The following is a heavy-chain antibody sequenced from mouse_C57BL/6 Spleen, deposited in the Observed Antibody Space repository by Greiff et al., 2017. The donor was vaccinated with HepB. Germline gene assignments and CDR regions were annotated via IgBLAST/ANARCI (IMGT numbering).Heavy chain of an antibody. CDR3: ARRGNYDYYAMDY. V-gene: IGHV1-26*01. Sequence: EVQLQQSGPELVKPGASVKISCKASGYTFTDYYMNWVKQSHGKSLEWIGDINPKNGGTSYNKKFKGKATLTVNKSSNTAYMEHLSLTSEDSAVYYCARRGNYDYYAMDYWGQGTSVTVSS. CDR2: INPKNGGT. CDR1: GYTFTDYY. D-gene: IGHD1-1*02. J-gene: IGHJ4*01.